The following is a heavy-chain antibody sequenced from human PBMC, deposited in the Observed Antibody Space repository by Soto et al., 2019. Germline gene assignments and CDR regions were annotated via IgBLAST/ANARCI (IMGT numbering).Heavy chain of an antibody. D-gene: IGHD3-10*01. CDR1: GFTFSSYG. J-gene: IGHJ6*02. CDR3: AKVGMGVRGVITHYYYYYGMDV. CDR2: ISYDGSNK. Sequence: QVQLVESGGGVVQPGRSLRLSCAASGFTFSSYGMRWVRQAPGKGLEWVAVISYDGSNKYYADSVKGRFTISRDNSKNTLYLQMNSLRAEDTAVYYCAKVGMGVRGVITHYYYYYGMDVWGQGTTVTVSS. V-gene: IGHV3-30*18.